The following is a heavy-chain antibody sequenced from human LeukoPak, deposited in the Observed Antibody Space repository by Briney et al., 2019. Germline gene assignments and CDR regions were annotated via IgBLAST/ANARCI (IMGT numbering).Heavy chain of an antibody. D-gene: IGHD3-9*01. Sequence: GGSLRLSCAASGFTLSGSAMHWVSQASGKGLEWVGRIRSKANSYATAYAASVKGRFTISRDDSKNTAYLQMNSLKTEDTAVYYCTSVYYDILTGYYHFDYWGQGTLITVSS. CDR3: TSVYYDILTGYYHFDY. V-gene: IGHV3-73*01. J-gene: IGHJ4*02. CDR1: GFTLSGSA. CDR2: IRSKANSYAT.